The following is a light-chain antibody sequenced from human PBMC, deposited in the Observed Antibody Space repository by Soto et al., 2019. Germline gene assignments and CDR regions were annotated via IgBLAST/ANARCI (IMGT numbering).Light chain of an antibody. CDR3: QKLDSFPLT. V-gene: IGKV1-9*01. CDR2: AAS. J-gene: IGKJ5*01. CDR1: QGITNH. Sequence: IQLNQSPSFLSAAVEDRVTITCRASQGITNHLAGYQQKPGKAPKLLIYAASTLQSGVPSRLSGSGSGTEFTLTISSLQPEDFASYYCQKLDSFPLTSGQGTRLEIK.